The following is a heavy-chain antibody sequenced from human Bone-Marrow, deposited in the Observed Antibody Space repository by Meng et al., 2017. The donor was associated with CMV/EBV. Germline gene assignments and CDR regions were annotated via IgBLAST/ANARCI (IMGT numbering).Heavy chain of an antibody. D-gene: IGHD2-2*01. CDR1: GFTFSSYG. CDR2: IRYDGSNK. J-gene: IGHJ6*02. V-gene: IGHV3-30*02. CDR3: ARDGCSSISCYAPGNFGMDV. Sequence: GESLKISCAASGFTFSSYGMHWVRQAPGKGLEWVAFIRYDGSNKYYADSVKGRFTISRDNSKNTLYLQMNSLRAEDTAVYYCARDGCSSISCYAPGNFGMDVWGQGTTVTVSS.